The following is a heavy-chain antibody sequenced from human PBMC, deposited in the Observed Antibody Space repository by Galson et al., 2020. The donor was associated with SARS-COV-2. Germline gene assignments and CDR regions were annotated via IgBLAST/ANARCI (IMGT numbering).Heavy chain of an antibody. CDR2: LNPNSGKF. CDR1: GYIFTSYD. CDR3: ARGTSAGGLDV. J-gene: IGHJ6*02. Sequence: ASVKVSCEASGYIFTSYDVNWVRQATGQGLEWMGYLNPNSGKFAYAQKFQGRFTMTRDTSKSIAYMELSSLRSEDTAVYFCARGTSAGGLDVWGQGTPVTVSS. V-gene: IGHV1-8*01.